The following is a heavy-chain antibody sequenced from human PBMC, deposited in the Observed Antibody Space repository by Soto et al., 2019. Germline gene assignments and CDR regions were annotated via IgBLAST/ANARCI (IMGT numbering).Heavy chain of an antibody. J-gene: IGHJ5*02. CDR2: IYHTGNT. D-gene: IGHD2-8*01. CDR1: GVVLGSDAYY. Sequence: QVQLQQSGPRLVKPSETLSLTCTVSGVVLGSDAYYWSWIRQHPGKGLEWIGNIYHTGNTYYNPSLKSRVVISLDASQNQFFLRLSSVTAADTAVYYCARIRIEASVLDLWGQGTLVTASS. CDR3: ARIRIEASVLDL. V-gene: IGHV4-31*03.